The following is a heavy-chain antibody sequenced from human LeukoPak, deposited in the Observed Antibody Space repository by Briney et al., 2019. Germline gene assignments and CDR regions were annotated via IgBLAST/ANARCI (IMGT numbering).Heavy chain of an antibody. V-gene: IGHV3-23*01. D-gene: IGHD7-27*01. CDR2: IGSSGGGM. J-gene: IGHJ4*02. Sequence: GGSLRLSCAASGFTFSTYTMYWVRHPPGKSLEWVSIIGSSGGGMHYADSVKGRFTISRDNSKNALYLQMNSLRVEDTAVYYCAIDPNWGTHSWGQGVLVTVSS. CDR1: GFTFSTYT. CDR3: AIDPNWGTHS.